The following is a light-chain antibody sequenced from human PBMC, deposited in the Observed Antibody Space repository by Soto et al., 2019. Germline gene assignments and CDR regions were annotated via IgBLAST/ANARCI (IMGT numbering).Light chain of an antibody. V-gene: IGKV1-39*01. CDR2: GAS. Sequence: DIQMTQSPSSLSASVGDRVSITCRASQSVSNYLNWYQQRPGKAPNLLIYGASSLQSGVPSRFSASGSGTDFSLTISSLQPEDFATYYCQQSYNTPLTFGGVTKVEIK. CDR3: QQSYNTPLT. CDR1: QSVSNY. J-gene: IGKJ4*01.